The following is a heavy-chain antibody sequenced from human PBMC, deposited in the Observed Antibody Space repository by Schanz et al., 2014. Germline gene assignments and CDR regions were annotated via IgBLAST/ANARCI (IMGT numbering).Heavy chain of an antibody. V-gene: IGHV3-74*01. Sequence: EVQLAESGGGLVQPGGSLRLSCAASGFTFSSHWMHWVRQDPGKGLVWVARINSVGSNTDYADSVTGRFTISRDNAKNTLYLQMNSLRAEDTAVYYCAKDGPGGSGSYSADGGMDVWGQGTTVTVSS. D-gene: IGHD3-10*01. CDR3: AKDGPGGSGSYSADGGMDV. CDR2: INSVGSNT. J-gene: IGHJ6*02. CDR1: GFTFSSHW.